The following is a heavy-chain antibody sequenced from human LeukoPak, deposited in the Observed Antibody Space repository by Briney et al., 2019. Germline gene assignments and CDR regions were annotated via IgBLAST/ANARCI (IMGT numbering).Heavy chain of an antibody. V-gene: IGHV3-48*01. Sequence: GGSLRLSCAASGFTFSSYSMNWVRQAPGEGLEWVSYISSSSSTIYYADSVKGRFTISRDNAKNSLYLQMNSLRAEDTAVYYCARFSSSWIYYFDYWGKGTLVTVSS. CDR3: ARFSSSWIYYFDY. CDR2: ISSSSSTI. CDR1: GFTFSSYS. D-gene: IGHD6-13*01. J-gene: IGHJ4*02.